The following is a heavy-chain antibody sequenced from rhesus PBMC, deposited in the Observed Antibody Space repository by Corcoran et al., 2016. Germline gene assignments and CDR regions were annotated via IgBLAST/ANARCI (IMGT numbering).Heavy chain of an antibody. CDR3: AIALGYCSSTYCPR. Sequence: QVQLQELGPGLVKPSETLSLTCTVSGASISSYWWSWIRQPPGKGLEWSGETNGNTGSTNSNPPLTVRVTISRDTSKNQFSLKLSSVTAADTAVYYCAIALGYCSSTYCPRWGQGVLVTVSS. J-gene: IGHJ4*01. V-gene: IGHV4-80*01. D-gene: IGHD2-15*01. CDR1: GASISSYW. CDR2: TNGNTGST.